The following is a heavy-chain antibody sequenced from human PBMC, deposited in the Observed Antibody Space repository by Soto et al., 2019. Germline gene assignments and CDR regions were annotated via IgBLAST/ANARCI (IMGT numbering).Heavy chain of an antibody. CDR2: ISSSGSTI. CDR3: ARDKPTMVRGGKYYYYYGMDV. V-gene: IGHV3-48*03. D-gene: IGHD3-10*01. J-gene: IGHJ6*02. Sequence: GGSLRLSCAASGFTFSSYEMNWVRQAPGKGLEWVSCISSSGSTIYYADSVKGRFTISRDSAKNSLYLQMNSLRAEDTAVYYCARDKPTMVRGGKYYYYYGMDVWGQGTTVTVSS. CDR1: GFTFSSYE.